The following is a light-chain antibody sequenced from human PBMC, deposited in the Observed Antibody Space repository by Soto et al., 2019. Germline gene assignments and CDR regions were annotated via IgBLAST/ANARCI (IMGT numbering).Light chain of an antibody. CDR1: SSDVGSYNL. J-gene: IGLJ1*01. V-gene: IGLV2-23*01. CDR3: CSYAGSSTPYV. CDR2: EGS. Sequence: QFVLTQPASVSGSPGQSITISCTGTSSDVGSYNLVSWYQQHPGKAPKLMIYEGSKRPSGVSKRFSGSKSGNTASLTISGLQAEDEADYYCCSYAGSSTPYVFGTGTKVTVL.